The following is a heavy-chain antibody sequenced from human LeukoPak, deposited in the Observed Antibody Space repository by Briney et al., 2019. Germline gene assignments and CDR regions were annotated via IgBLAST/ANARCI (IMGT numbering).Heavy chain of an antibody. V-gene: IGHV3-74*01. CDR2: IKSGGST. Sequence: GGSLRLSCAASGFTFSTYWMHWVRQAPGKGLVWVSRIKSGGSTNYADPVKGRFTISRDNAKNTVSLQMNSLRPEDTGVYYCARAPSEIGGYYPEYFRHWGQGTLVTVSS. CDR1: GFTFSTYW. D-gene: IGHD3-22*01. CDR3: ARAPSEIGGYYPEYFRH. J-gene: IGHJ1*01.